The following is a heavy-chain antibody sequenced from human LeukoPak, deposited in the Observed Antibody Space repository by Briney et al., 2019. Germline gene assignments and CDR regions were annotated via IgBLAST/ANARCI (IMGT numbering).Heavy chain of an antibody. CDR1: GFTFSSYS. J-gene: IGHJ6*02. CDR3: ARAGYSYTWPPSYYYGMDV. CDR2: ISSSSSYI. V-gene: IGHV3-21*04. Sequence: PGGSLRLSCAASGFTFSSYSMNWGRQAPGKGLEWVSSISSSSSYIYYADSVKGRFTISRDNAKNSLYLQMDSLRADDTAVYYCARAGYSYTWPPSYYYGMDVWGQGTTVTASS. D-gene: IGHD5-18*01.